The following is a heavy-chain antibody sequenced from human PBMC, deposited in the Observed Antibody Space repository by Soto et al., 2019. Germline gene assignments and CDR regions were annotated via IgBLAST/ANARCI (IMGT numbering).Heavy chain of an antibody. CDR1: GFTFSNYG. J-gene: IGHJ4*02. D-gene: IGHD5-12*01. Sequence: LRLSCAASGFTFSNYGMSWVRQAPGKGLEWVSSITSESSYIYYADSLKGRFTISRDNAKNSLYLQMNSLRAEDTAVYYCARVDGYTYPNDYWGQGTLVTVSS. CDR3: ARVDGYTYPNDY. CDR2: ITSESSYI. V-gene: IGHV3-21*01.